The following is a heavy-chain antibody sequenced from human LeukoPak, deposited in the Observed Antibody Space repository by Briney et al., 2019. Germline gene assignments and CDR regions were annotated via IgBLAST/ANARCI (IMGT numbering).Heavy chain of an antibody. D-gene: IGHD1-26*01. J-gene: IGHJ6*02. Sequence: TGGSLRLSCAASGFTLNNAWMSWVRQAPGKGLEWVAMIKPDGSEKYYVDSVKGLFIISRDNAKNSLYLQMSSLRAEDTAVYYCTRDASGDTNSGPRMDVWGQGTTVTVSS. CDR3: TRDASGDTNSGPRMDV. V-gene: IGHV3-7*05. CDR1: GFTLNNAW. CDR2: IKPDGSEK.